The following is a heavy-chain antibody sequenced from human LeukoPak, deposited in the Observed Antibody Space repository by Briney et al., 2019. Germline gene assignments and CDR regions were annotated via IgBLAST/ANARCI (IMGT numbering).Heavy chain of an antibody. CDR1: GYTFTSYY. CDR3: ARMYGDRHNTYRDY. CDR2: MNPNSGNT. D-gene: IGHD4-17*01. Sequence: ASVKVSCKASGYTFTSYYMHWVRQAPGQGLEWMGWMNPNSGNTGYAQKFQGRVTMTRNTSISTAYMELSSLRSEDTAVYYCARMYGDRHNTYRDYWGQGTLVTVSS. J-gene: IGHJ4*02. V-gene: IGHV1-8*02.